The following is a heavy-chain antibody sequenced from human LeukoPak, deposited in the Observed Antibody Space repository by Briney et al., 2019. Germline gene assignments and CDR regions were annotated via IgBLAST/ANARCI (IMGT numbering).Heavy chain of an antibody. CDR3: ARADIVVVVAATRGWFDP. V-gene: IGHV4-31*03. D-gene: IGHD2-15*01. CDR1: GGSISSGGYY. CDR2: IYYSGST. Sequence: SQTLSLTCTASGGSISSGGYYWSWIRQHPGKGLEWIGYIYYSGSTYYNPSLKSRVTISVDTSKNQFSLKLSSVTAADTAVYYCARADIVVVVAATRGWFDPWGQGTLVTVSS. J-gene: IGHJ5*02.